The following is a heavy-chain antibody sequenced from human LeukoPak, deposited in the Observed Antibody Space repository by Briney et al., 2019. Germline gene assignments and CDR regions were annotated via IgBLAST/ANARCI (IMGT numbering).Heavy chain of an antibody. CDR2: MNPNSGNT. CDR3: ARPGDSYGGVDY. J-gene: IGHJ4*02. CDR1: GYTFTSYD. Sequence: ASVKVSCKASGYTFTSYDINWVRQATGQGLEWMGWMNPNSGNTGYAQKFQGRVTMTRNSSISTAYMELSSLRSGDTAVYYCARPGDSYGGVDYWGQGTLVTVSS. D-gene: IGHD5-18*01. V-gene: IGHV1-8*01.